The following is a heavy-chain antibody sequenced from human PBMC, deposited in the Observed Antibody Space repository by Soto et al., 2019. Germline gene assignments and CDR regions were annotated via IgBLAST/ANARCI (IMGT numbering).Heavy chain of an antibody. CDR3: AKPPPYCSSNTCYFPFDS. Sequence: EVQLLESGGGLVQPGGSLRVSCAASGFTFSSYGMSWVRQAPGKGLEWVSSISAAGGSAYYADPVKGRFTISRDNSKNTLYLQMNSLRAEDTAVYYCAKPPPYCSSNTCYFPFDSWGRGTLVTVSS. J-gene: IGHJ5*01. D-gene: IGHD2-2*01. V-gene: IGHV3-23*01. CDR2: ISAAGGSA. CDR1: GFTFSSYG.